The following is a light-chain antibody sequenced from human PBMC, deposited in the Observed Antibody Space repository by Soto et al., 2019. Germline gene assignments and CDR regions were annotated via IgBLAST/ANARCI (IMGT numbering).Light chain of an antibody. CDR3: QQSYSTPST. CDR2: AAS. J-gene: IGKJ2*01. CDR1: QSISSY. V-gene: IGKV1-39*01. Sequence: DIQMTQSPSSLSASVGDRVTITCRASQSISSYLNWYQQKPGQAPKLQIYAASGLQSGVPSRFSGSGSGTDFTLTISSLQPEDFATYYCQQSYSTPSTFGQGTKLEIK.